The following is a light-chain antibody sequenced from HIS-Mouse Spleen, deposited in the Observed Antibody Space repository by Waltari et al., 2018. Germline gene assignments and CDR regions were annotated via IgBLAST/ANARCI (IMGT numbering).Light chain of an antibody. CDR3: AAWDDSLSGV. CDR1: SPNTGSNY. CDR2: RNN. Sequence: QSVLTQPPSASGTPGQRVTISCSGRSPNTGSNYVYWYQQLPGTAPKLPTYRNNQRPSGVPDRFSGSKSGTSASLAISGLRSEDEADYYCAAWDDSLSGVFGGGTKLTVL. J-gene: IGLJ3*02. V-gene: IGLV1-47*01.